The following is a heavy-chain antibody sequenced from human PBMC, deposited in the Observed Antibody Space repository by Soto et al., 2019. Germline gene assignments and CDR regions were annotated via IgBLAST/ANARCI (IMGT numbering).Heavy chain of an antibody. V-gene: IGHV3-23*01. CDR1: GFTFSSYA. J-gene: IGHJ6*02. CDR3: AKRKKGQQLAFSNPYYYYYGMDV. Sequence: GGSLRLSCAASGFTFSSYAMSWVRQAPGKGLEWVSAISGSGGSTYYADSVKGRFTISRDNSKNTLYLQMNSLRAEDTAVYYCAKRKKGQQLAFSNPYYYYYGMDVWGQGTTVTVSS. CDR2: ISGSGGST. D-gene: IGHD6-13*01.